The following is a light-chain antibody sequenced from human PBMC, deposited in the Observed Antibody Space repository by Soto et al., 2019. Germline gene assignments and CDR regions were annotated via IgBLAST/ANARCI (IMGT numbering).Light chain of an antibody. J-gene: IGKJ2*01. CDR2: WAS. CDR3: QQYLTAPFT. V-gene: IGKV4-1*01. CDR1: QSLLYRSNGRNY. Sequence: DIVMTQSPDSLAVSLGERATIHCRSSQSLLYRSNGRNYLAWYQQRPGQPPEVLFYWASTRESGVPDRFSGGGSGTDFTLTISRLQAEDVARCFWQQYLTAPFTVGQGTRLEIK.